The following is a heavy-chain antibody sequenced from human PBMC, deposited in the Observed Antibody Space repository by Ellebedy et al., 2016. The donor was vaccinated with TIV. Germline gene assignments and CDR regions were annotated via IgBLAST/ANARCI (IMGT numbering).Heavy chain of an antibody. Sequence: PGGSLRLSCAASGLTFDNAGLSWVRQPPGKGREGVGGIKSKTDTGRANYAAPLKGRFTISRDDSKNTLYLQMDSLETEDTAVYFCTTGVCSGGSCPFDFWGQGTLVTVSS. CDR1: GLTFDNAG. V-gene: IGHV3-15*01. CDR2: IKSKTDTGRA. J-gene: IGHJ4*02. D-gene: IGHD2-15*01. CDR3: TTGVCSGGSCPFDF.